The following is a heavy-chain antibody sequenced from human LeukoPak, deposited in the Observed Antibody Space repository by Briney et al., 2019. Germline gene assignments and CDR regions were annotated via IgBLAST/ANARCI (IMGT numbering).Heavy chain of an antibody. CDR1: GFTFSSYG. V-gene: IGHV3-30*02. CDR3: AKDHFGSSWPYYIDY. CDR2: IRYDGSNQ. Sequence: GGSLRLSCAASGFTFSSYGMHWARQAPGKGLEWVAFIRYDGSNQYSADSVKGRFTISRDNSKNTLYLQMNSLRAEDTAVYYCAKDHFGSSWPYYIDYWGQGTLVTVSS. D-gene: IGHD6-13*01. J-gene: IGHJ4*02.